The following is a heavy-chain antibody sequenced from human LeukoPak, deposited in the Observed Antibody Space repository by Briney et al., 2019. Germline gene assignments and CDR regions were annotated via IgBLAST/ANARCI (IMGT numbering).Heavy chain of an antibody. CDR3: ATSVDTAAGPY. CDR1: GFTLNTYL. D-gene: IGHD6-13*01. CDR2: INHDESAT. J-gene: IGHJ4*02. V-gene: IGHV3-7*01. Sequence: PGGAPRISCATPGFTLNTYLMTWGRQAPGEGVEGVANINHDESATFYVDSVKGRFAISRDNAESSLHLQMNSLRAEDTALYYCATSVDTAAGPYWGQGTLVTVSS.